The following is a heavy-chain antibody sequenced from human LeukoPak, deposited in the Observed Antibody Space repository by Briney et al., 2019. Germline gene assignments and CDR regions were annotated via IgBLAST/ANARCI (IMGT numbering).Heavy chain of an antibody. CDR2: ISSRSTYI. J-gene: IGHJ4*02. Sequence: GGSLRLSCAASELTFSSYSMNWVRQAPGKGLQWVSSISSRSTYIYYADSLKGRFTISRDNAKNSLYLQMNSLRAEDTAVYYCAARDSYGSGSYPIDYWGQGTLVTVSS. CDR3: AARDSYGSGSYPIDY. V-gene: IGHV3-21*01. CDR1: ELTFSSYS. D-gene: IGHD3-10*01.